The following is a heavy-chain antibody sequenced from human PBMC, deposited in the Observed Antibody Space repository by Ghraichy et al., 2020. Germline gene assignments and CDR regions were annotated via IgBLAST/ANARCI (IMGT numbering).Heavy chain of an antibody. CDR1: GFTFSRYW. Sequence: GGSLRLSCAASGFTFSRYWMHWVRQTPGKGLEWVSRISSDGIGSSHADSVKGRFTISGDNAKNTLYLQMNSLRVEDTAVYYCVGAKTDSSVSPLLYWGQGTLVTVSS. D-gene: IGHD6-6*01. J-gene: IGHJ4*02. CDR3: VGAKTDSSVSPLLY. CDR2: ISSDGIGS. V-gene: IGHV3-74*01.